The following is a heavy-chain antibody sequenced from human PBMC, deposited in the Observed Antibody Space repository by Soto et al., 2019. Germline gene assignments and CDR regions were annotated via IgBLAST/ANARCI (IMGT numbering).Heavy chain of an antibody. J-gene: IGHJ3*02. CDR2: KSYDGSNK. V-gene: IGHV3-30*04. Sequence: GGSLRLSCAASGFTFSSYAMHWVRQAPGKGLEWVAVKSYDGSNKYYADSVKDRFTIARDNTKNTLCLQMNRLRAEDTAVYECARTGGIAAAALAFDIWGQGTRVTVSS. D-gene: IGHD6-25*01. CDR1: GFTFSSYA. CDR3: ARTGGIAAAALAFDI.